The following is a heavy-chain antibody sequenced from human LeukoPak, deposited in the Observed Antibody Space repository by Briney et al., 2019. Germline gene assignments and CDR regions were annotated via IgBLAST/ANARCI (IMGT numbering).Heavy chain of an antibody. CDR2: ISSSGSTI. D-gene: IGHD1-26*01. CDR3: ASRGKYYHYFDY. V-gene: IGHV3-11*04. Sequence: GGSLRLSCAASGFTFSDYYMSWIRQAPGKGLEWVSYISSSGSTIYYADSVKGRFTISRDNAKNSLYLRMNSLRAEDTAVYYCASRGKYYHYFDYWGQGTLVTVSS. CDR1: GFTFSDYY. J-gene: IGHJ4*02.